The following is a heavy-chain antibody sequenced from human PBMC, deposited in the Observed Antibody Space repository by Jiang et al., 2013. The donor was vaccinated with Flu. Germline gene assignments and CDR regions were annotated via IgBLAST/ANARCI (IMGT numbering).Heavy chain of an antibody. CDR3: AVLRYFDFDAFDI. V-gene: IGHV1-2*02. J-gene: IGHJ3*02. D-gene: IGHD3-9*01. CDR2: INPNSGGT. Sequence: VKVSCKTSGYTFTGYYMHWVRQAPGQGLEWMGWINPNSGGTNYAQKFQGRVTMTRDTSISTAYMELSRLRSDDTAVYYCAVLRYFDFDAFDIWGQGTMVTVSS. CDR1: GYTFTGYY.